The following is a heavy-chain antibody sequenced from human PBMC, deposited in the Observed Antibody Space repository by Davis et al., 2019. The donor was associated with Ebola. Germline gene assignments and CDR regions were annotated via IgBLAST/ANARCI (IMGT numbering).Heavy chain of an antibody. CDR1: GGSISSGGYS. Sequence: PSETLSLTCAVSGGSISSGGYSWSWIRQPPGKGLEWIGYIYHSGSTYYNPSLKSRVTISVDRSKNQFSLKLSSVTAADTAVYYCARDRVSPGRFDPWGQGTLVTVSS. CDR2: IYHSGST. V-gene: IGHV4-30-2*01. D-gene: IGHD1-14*01. J-gene: IGHJ5*02. CDR3: ARDRVSPGRFDP.